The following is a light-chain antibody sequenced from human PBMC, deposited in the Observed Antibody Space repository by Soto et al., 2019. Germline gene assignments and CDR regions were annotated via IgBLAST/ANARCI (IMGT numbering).Light chain of an antibody. J-gene: IGLJ1*01. V-gene: IGLV1-44*01. Sequence: SVLTPPPSASGTPGQRVTFSCSGSSSNIGINTVNWYRQLPGTAPQLLISDNHRRPSGVPDRFSGSKSGTSASLAISGLQSEDDATYFCAAWDVSLKGFVFGTGTKVTXL. CDR3: AAWDVSLKGFV. CDR2: DNH. CDR1: SSNIGINT.